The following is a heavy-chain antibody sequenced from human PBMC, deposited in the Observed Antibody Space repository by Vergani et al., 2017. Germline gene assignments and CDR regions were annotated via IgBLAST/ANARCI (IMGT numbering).Heavy chain of an antibody. Sequence: QVQLQESGPGLVKPSETLSLTCTVSGGSISSSSYYWGWIRQPPGKGLEWIGSIYYSGSTYYNPSLKSRVTISVDTSKNQFSLKLSSVTAADTAVYYCARGRLERRYCSGGSCYPNWYFDLWGRGTLVTVSS. V-gene: IGHV4-39*01. CDR1: GGSISSSSYY. CDR2: IYYSGST. D-gene: IGHD2-15*01. CDR3: ARGRLERRYCSGGSCYPNWYFDL. J-gene: IGHJ2*01.